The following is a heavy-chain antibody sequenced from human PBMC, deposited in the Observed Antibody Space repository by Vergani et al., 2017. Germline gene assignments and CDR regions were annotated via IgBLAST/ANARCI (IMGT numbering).Heavy chain of an antibody. D-gene: IGHD6-19*01. CDR3: TGHVRIGWAGYFQH. V-gene: IGHV4-39*01. CDR2: IYYTGTS. J-gene: IGHJ1*01. Sequence: QLQLQESGPGLVKPSETLSLTCTVSGVSIGSTSYYWGWIRPPPGKGLEWIGSIYYTGTSYYNDAHKSRLTISVDTSKNHFSLNLDSVTAAETAVYYCTGHVRIGWAGYFQHWGQGTLVTASS. CDR1: GVSIGSTSYY.